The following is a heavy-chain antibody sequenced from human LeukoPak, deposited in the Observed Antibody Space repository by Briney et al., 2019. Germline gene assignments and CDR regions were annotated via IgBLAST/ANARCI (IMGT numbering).Heavy chain of an antibody. CDR3: AKDRGGGVYSYGLNWFDP. D-gene: IGHD5-18*01. V-gene: IGHV3-30*02. J-gene: IGHJ5*02. CDR2: IRYDGSNK. Sequence: GGSLRLSCAAAGFTFSSYGMHWVRQAPGKGLEWVAFIRYDGSNKYYADSVKGRFTISRDNSKNTLYLQMNSLRAEDTAVYYCAKDRGGGVYSYGLNWFDPWGQGTLFTVSS. CDR1: GFTFSSYG.